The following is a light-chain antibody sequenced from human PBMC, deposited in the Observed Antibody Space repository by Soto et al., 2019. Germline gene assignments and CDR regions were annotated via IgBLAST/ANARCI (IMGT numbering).Light chain of an antibody. Sequence: QSALTQPASVSGPPGQSITISCTGTSSDVGGYSYVSWYQQHPGKAPKLMIYEVSNRPSGVSNRFSGSKSGNTASLTISGLQAEDEADYYCSSYTSSSTLLVFGGGTKLTVL. CDR3: SSYTSSSTLLV. V-gene: IGLV2-14*01. J-gene: IGLJ2*01. CDR2: EVS. CDR1: SSDVGGYSY.